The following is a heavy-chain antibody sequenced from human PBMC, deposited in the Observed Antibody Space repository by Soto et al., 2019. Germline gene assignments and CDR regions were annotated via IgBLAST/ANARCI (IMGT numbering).Heavy chain of an antibody. CDR1: GFTFSSYS. Sequence: GGSLRLSCAASGFTFSSYSMNWVRQAPGKGLEWVSSISSSSSYIYYADSVKGRFTISRDNAKNSLYLQMNSLRAEDTAVYYCARGSYHYDSSGYYYLVAPKPFDYWGQGTLVTVSS. J-gene: IGHJ4*02. D-gene: IGHD3-22*01. V-gene: IGHV3-21*01. CDR3: ARGSYHYDSSGYYYLVAPKPFDY. CDR2: ISSSSSYI.